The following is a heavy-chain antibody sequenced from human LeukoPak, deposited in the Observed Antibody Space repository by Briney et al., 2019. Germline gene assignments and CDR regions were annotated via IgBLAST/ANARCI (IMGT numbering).Heavy chain of an antibody. CDR1: GFTFSSYW. V-gene: IGHV3-7*03. CDR2: IKQDGSEK. Sequence: GGSLRLSCAASGFTFSSYWMHWVRQAPGKGLEWVANIKQDGSEKYYVDSVKGRFTISRDNSKNTLYLQTNSLRAEDTAAYYCARSDSSGYYAPLLYGMDVWGQGTTVTVSS. D-gene: IGHD3-22*01. CDR3: ARSDSSGYYAPLLYGMDV. J-gene: IGHJ6*02.